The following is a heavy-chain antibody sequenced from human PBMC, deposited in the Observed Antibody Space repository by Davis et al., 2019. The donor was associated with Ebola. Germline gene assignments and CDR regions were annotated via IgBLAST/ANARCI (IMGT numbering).Heavy chain of an antibody. CDR3: AKARSGLSPDY. CDR2: ISYDGSNK. V-gene: IGHV3-30*18. Sequence: GESLKISCAASGFTFSSYGMHWVRQAPGKGLEWVAVISYDGSNKYYADSVNGRFTISRDNSKSTLYLQMNSLRAEDTALYYCAKARSGLSPDYWGQGTLVTVSS. D-gene: IGHD3-10*01. J-gene: IGHJ4*02. CDR1: GFTFSSYG.